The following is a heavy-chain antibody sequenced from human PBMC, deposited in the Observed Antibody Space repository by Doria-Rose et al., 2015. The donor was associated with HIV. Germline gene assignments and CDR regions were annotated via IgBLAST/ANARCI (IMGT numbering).Heavy chain of an antibody. CDR3: ARDHDSGWYLGDAFDI. D-gene: IGHD6-19*01. CDR2: IYYSGST. J-gene: IGHJ3*02. Sequence: QVQLVQSGPGLVKPSETLSLTCTVSGGSISSSSYYWGWIRQPPGKGLEWIGSIYYSGSTYYNPSLKSRVTISVDTSKNQFSLKLSSVTAADTAVYYCARDHDSGWYLGDAFDIWGQGTMVTVSS. V-gene: IGHV4-39*07. CDR1: GGSISSSSYY.